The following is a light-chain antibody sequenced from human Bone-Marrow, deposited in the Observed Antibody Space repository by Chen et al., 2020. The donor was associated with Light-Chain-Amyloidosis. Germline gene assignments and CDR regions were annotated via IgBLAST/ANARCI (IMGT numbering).Light chain of an antibody. CDR1: QGISSY. CDR3: QQYYSYPRT. J-gene: IGKJ2*01. CDR2: AAS. V-gene: IGKV1-8*01. Sequence: AIRMNQSPSSLSASTGEIVTITCRASQGISSYLAWYQQKPGKAPNLLLYAASTFQSGVPSRFSGSGSVTDFTLAISCSQSEDFATYYCQQYYSYPRTVGQGTKLEIK.